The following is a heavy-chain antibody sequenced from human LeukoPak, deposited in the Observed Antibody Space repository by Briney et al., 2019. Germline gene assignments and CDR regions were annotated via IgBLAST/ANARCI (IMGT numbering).Heavy chain of an antibody. CDR2: IYYSGST. CDR3: ASCPITIPFYYYYMDV. CDR1: GGSISSYY. J-gene: IGHJ6*03. D-gene: IGHD3-3*01. V-gene: IGHV4-59*01. Sequence: PSETLSLTCTVSGGSISSYYWSWIRQPPGKGLEWIGYIYYSGSTNYNPSLKSRVTISVDTSKNQFSLKLSSVTAADTAVYYCASCPITIPFYYYYMDVWGKGTTVTVSS.